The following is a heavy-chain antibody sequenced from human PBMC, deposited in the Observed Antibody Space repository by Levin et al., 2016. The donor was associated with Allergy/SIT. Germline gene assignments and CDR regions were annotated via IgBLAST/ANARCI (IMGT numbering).Heavy chain of an antibody. Sequence: SETLSLTCSVSGDSISSNYWSWIRQPPGKGLEWIGYISNSGSTYYNASLKSRVTISVDTSRNQFSLNLKSVTAADTAVYYCARATYSSTWFGFGVHFQYWGQGALVTVSS. V-gene: IGHV4-59*01. CDR3: ARATYSSTWFGFGVHFQY. J-gene: IGHJ1*01. CDR1: GDSISSNY. CDR2: ISNSGST. D-gene: IGHD6-13*01.